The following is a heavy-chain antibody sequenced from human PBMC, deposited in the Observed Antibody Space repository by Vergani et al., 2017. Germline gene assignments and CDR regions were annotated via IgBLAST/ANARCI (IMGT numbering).Heavy chain of an antibody. Sequence: EIQVLESGGGLVQPGGSLRLSCAASGFTFSSYAMSWVRQAPGKGLQWVANIKQDGSEKYYVDSVKGRFTISRDNAKNSLYLQMNSLRAEDTAVYYCARDGWELPGDAFDIWGQGTMVTVSS. D-gene: IGHD1-26*01. J-gene: IGHJ3*02. CDR3: ARDGWELPGDAFDI. CDR1: GFTFSSYA. CDR2: IKQDGSEK. V-gene: IGHV3-7*01.